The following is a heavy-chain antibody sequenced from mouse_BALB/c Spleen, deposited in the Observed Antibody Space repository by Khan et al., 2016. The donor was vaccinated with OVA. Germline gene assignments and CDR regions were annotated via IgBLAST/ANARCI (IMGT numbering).Heavy chain of an antibody. Sequence: EVQLVESGGGLVKPGGSLKLSCAASGFTFSSYAMSWVRQTPEKRLEWVATISSGGSYTYYPDSVKGRFTISRDNAKNTLYLQMSSLRSEDTAIYYWARHEGFSWFAYWGQGTLVTVSA. CDR2: ISSGGSYT. CDR1: GFTFSSYA. J-gene: IGHJ3*01. V-gene: IGHV5-9-3*01. CDR3: ARHEGFSWFAY.